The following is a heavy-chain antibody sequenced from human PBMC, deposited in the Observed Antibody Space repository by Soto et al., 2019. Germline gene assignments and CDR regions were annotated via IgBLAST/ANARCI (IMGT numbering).Heavy chain of an antibody. D-gene: IGHD5-18*01. CDR2: INPSCGST. J-gene: IGHJ6*02. CDR3: ASHQGDTAMGYYYYGMEL. CDR1: GYTFTSYY. Sequence: GASVRVSCKASGYTFTSYYMHWVGQAPLQVLEWMVMINPSCGSTSYAQKFQGRVTMTRDTSTSTVYMELTSLRSEDTAVYYCASHQGDTAMGYYYYGMELWGQGTLLTGSS. V-gene: IGHV1-46*01.